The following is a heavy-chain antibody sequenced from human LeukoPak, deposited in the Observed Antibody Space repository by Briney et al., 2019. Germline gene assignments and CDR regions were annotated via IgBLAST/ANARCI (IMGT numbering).Heavy chain of an antibody. CDR3: ARDYGDYPSY. V-gene: IGHV1-18*01. Sequence: ASVKVSCKASGYSFTSYGITWVRQAPGQGLEWMGWISGYNGNTKYAQKFQGRVTMTTDTSTSTAYMELRSLRSDDTAVYYCARDYGDYPSYWGQGTLVTVSS. J-gene: IGHJ4*02. CDR1: GYSFTSYG. CDR2: ISGYNGNT. D-gene: IGHD4-17*01.